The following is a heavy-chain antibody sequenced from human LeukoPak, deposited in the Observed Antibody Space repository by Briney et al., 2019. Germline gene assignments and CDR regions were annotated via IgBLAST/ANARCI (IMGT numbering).Heavy chain of an antibody. CDR2: IYTSGST. Sequence: SETLSLTCTVSGGSISSGSYYWSWIRQPAGKGLEWIGRIYTSGSTNYNPSLKSRVTISVDTSKNQFSLKLSSVTAADTAVYYCARGQYCSSTSCYMSNWFDPWGQGTLVTVSS. V-gene: IGHV4-61*02. D-gene: IGHD2-2*02. CDR1: GGSISSGSYY. J-gene: IGHJ5*02. CDR3: ARGQYCSSTSCYMSNWFDP.